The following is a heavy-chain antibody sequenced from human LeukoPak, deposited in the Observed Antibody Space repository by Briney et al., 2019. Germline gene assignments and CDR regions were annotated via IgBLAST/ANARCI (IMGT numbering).Heavy chain of an antibody. V-gene: IGHV1-69*06. CDR3: ARVITIFGVVSKNDAFDI. Sequence: ASVKVSCKASGGTFSSYAISWVRQAPGQGLEWMGGIIPIFGTANYAQKFQGRVTITADKSTSTAYMELSSLRSEDTAVYYCARVITIFGVVSKNDAFDIWGQGTMVTVSS. CDR1: GGTFSSYA. J-gene: IGHJ3*02. D-gene: IGHD3-3*01. CDR2: IIPIFGTA.